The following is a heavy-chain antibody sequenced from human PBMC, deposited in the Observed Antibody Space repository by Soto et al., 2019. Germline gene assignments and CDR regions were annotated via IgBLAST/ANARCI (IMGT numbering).Heavy chain of an antibody. J-gene: IGHJ1*01. CDR2: IDPSDSYT. V-gene: IGHV5-10-1*01. CDR1: GYSFTSYW. CDR3: ASAPVGANRAEYFQH. D-gene: IGHD1-26*01. Sequence: GESLKISCKGSGYSFTSYWISWVRQMPGKGLEWMGRIDPSDSYTNYSPSFQGHVTISADKSISTAYLQWSSLKASDTAMYYYASAPVGANRAEYFQHWGQGTLVTVSS.